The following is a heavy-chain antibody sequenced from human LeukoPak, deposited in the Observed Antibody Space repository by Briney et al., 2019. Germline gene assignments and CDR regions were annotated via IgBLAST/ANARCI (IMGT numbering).Heavy chain of an antibody. J-gene: IGHJ4*02. CDR2: ISSSSTTI. D-gene: IGHD1-26*01. CDR3: ARDLISGAYTFDY. V-gene: IGHV3-48*02. Sequence: GVSLRLSCAASGFTFNNVSRNWVRQAPGKGLQWVSYISSSSTTIYYADAVKVRFTISRANARNSLYLQMNSLRDEDTAVYYCARDLISGAYTFDYWGQGTLVTVSS. CDR1: GFTFNNVS.